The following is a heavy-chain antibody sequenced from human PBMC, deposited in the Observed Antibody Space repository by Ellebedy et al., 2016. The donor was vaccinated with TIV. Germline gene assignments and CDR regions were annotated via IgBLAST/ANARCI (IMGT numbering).Heavy chain of an antibody. D-gene: IGHD3-16*01. CDR1: GGSFSGYY. Sequence: SETLSLTXAVYGGSFSGYYWSWIRQPPGKGLEWIGEINHSGSTNYNPSLKSRVTISVDTSKNQFSLKLSSVTAADTAVYYCAREKGWGYRNWGQGTLVTVSS. J-gene: IGHJ4*02. CDR2: INHSGST. CDR3: AREKGWGYRN. V-gene: IGHV4-34*01.